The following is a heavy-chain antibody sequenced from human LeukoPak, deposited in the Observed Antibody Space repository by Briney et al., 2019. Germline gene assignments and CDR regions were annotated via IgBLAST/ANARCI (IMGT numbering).Heavy chain of an antibody. Sequence: GGSLRLSCAASGFTFNSYEMNWVRQAPGKGLEWVSYISSSGSTMYYADSVRGRLTISRENAKNLLYLEVNSLRAEDTAVYYCARRYCSSTSCTLDYWGQGTLVIVSS. CDR3: ARRYCSSTSCTLDY. J-gene: IGHJ4*02. V-gene: IGHV3-48*03. D-gene: IGHD2-2*01. CDR2: ISSSGSTM. CDR1: GFTFNSYE.